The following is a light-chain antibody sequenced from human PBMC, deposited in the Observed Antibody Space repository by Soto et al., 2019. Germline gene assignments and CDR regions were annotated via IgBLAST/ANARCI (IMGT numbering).Light chain of an antibody. Sequence: QSALTQPASVSGSPGQSITISCTGTSSDVGGYNYVSWYQQHPGKAPKLMIYDVSNRPSGVSNRFSGSKSGNTASLTISGLQAEDDADYYCSSDTSSSTLVVFGTGTKLTVL. J-gene: IGLJ1*01. V-gene: IGLV2-14*01. CDR1: SSDVGGYNY. CDR3: SSDTSSSTLVV. CDR2: DVS.